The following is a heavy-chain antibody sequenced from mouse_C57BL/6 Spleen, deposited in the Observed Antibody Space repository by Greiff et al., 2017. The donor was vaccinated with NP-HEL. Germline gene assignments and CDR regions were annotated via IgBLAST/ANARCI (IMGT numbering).Heavy chain of an antibody. J-gene: IGHJ3*01. CDR1: GYTFTDYE. Sequence: QVQLQQSGAELVRPGASVTPSCKASGYTFTDYEMHWVKQTPVHGLEWIGAIDPETGGTAYNQKFKGKAILTADKSSSTAYMELRSLTSEDSAVYYCTRGGSSGYPYWGQGTLVTVAA. V-gene: IGHV1-15*01. D-gene: IGHD3-2*02. CDR3: TRGGSSGYPY. CDR2: IDPETGGT.